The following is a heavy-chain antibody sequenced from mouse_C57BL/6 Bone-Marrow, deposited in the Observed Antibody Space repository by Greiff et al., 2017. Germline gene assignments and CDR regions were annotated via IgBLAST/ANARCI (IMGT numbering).Heavy chain of an antibody. CDR1: GFTFSSYA. CDR3: AREYGNYAWFAY. J-gene: IGHJ3*01. Sequence: EVQLQESGGGLVKPGGSLKLSCAASGFTFSSYAMSWVRQTPEKRLEWVATISDGGSYTYYPDNVKGRFTISRDNAKNNLYLQMSHLKSEDTAMYYCAREYGNYAWFAYWGQGTLVTVSA. CDR2: ISDGGSYT. V-gene: IGHV5-4*01. D-gene: IGHD2-10*02.